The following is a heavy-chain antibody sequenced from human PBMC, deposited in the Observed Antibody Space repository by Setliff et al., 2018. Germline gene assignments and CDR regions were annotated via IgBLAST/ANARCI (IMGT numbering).Heavy chain of an antibody. CDR1: GFVFGTYA. Sequence: PGGSLRLSCAAPGFVFGTYAMSWVRQAPGKGLEWVSTIYSGDRNTFYTDSVKGRFTIFRDGSKNILYLQMTSLRAEDTAVYYCAKPQVELRWGFESWGQGTLVTVSS. CDR3: AKPQVELRWGFES. D-gene: IGHD1-7*01. J-gene: IGHJ4*02. CDR2: IYSGDRNT. V-gene: IGHV3-23*03.